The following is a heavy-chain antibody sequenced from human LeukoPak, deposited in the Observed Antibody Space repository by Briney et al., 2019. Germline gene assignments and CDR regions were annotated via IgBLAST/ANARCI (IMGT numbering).Heavy chain of an antibody. CDR2: IYSDGSA. CDR1: GFTFDDYG. CDR3: ARGGTN. J-gene: IGHJ4*02. V-gene: IGHV3-66*01. Sequence: PGGSLRLSCAASGFTFDDYGMTWVRQAPGKGLEWVSLIYSDGSAYYADSVKGRFTISRDNSKNTLYLQMNSLRTEDTALYYCARGGTNWGQGTLVSVSS.